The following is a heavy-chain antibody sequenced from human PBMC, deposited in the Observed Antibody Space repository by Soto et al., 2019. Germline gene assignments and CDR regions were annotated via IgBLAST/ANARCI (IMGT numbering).Heavy chain of an antibody. CDR2: IRSKANSYAT. CDR1: GFTFSGSA. D-gene: IGHD1-1*01. J-gene: IGHJ6*03. CDR3: TRRELERWYYYYMDV. Sequence: EVQLVESGGGLVQPGGSLKLSCAASGFTFSGSAMHWVRQASGKGLEWVGRIRSKANSYATAYAASVKGRFTISRDDSKNTAYLQMNSLKTEDTAVYYCTRRELERWYYYYMDVWGKGTTVTVSS. V-gene: IGHV3-73*01.